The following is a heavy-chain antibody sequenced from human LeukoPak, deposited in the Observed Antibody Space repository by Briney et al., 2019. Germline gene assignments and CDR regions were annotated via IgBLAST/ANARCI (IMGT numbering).Heavy chain of an antibody. CDR1: GFSLSTSGVG. CDR2: VYWDDDK. Sequence: ESGPTLVKPTQTLTLTCTFSGFSLSTSGVGVGWIRQPPGKALEWLALVYWDDDKRYSPSLESRLTITKDSSKNQVVPTMTNVDPVDTATYYCVHHPYLDTSSSDFDYWGQGTLVTVSS. J-gene: IGHJ4*02. D-gene: IGHD6-13*01. V-gene: IGHV2-5*02. CDR3: VHHPYLDTSSSDFDY.